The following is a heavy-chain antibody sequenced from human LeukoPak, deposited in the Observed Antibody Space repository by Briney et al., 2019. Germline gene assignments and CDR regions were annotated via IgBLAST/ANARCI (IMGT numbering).Heavy chain of an antibody. CDR1: GYTFTGYY. CDR3: ARGSRVVGTDTPVLLWFGELFDY. D-gene: IGHD3-10*01. J-gene: IGHJ4*02. CDR2: INPNSGGT. V-gene: IGHV1-2*02. Sequence: ASVKVSCKASGYTFTGYYMHWVRQAPGQGLEWMGWINPNSGGTNYAQKFQGRVTMTRDTSISTAYMELSRLRSDDTAVYYCARGSRVVGTDTPVLLWFGELFDYWGQGTLVTVSS.